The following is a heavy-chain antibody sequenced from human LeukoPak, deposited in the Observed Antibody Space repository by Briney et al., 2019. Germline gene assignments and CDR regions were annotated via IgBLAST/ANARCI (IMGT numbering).Heavy chain of an antibody. CDR2: ISYDGSNK. CDR1: GFTFSSYG. V-gene: IGHV3-30*03. Sequence: PGGSLRLSCAASGFTFSSYGMHWVRQAPGKGLEWVAVISYDGSNKYYADSVKGRFTISRDNSKNTLYLQMNSLRAEDTAVYYCVRGDLRLPRSTPDCWGQGTLVTVSS. CDR3: VRGDLRLPRSTPDC. D-gene: IGHD5/OR15-5a*01. J-gene: IGHJ4*02.